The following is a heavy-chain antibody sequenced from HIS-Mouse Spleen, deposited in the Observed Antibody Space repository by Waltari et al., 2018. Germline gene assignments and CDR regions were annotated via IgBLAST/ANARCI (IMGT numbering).Heavy chain of an antibody. Sequence: QLQLQESGPGLVKPSETLSLTCTVSGGSISSSSYYWGWIRQTPGKGLEWIGSIYYSGSTYYNPSLKSRVTISVDTSKNQFSLKLSSVTAADTAVYYCAYGDYFDYWGQGTLVTVSS. CDR2: IYYSGST. V-gene: IGHV4-39*01. CDR3: AYGDYFDY. J-gene: IGHJ4*02. D-gene: IGHD4-17*01. CDR1: GGSISSSSYY.